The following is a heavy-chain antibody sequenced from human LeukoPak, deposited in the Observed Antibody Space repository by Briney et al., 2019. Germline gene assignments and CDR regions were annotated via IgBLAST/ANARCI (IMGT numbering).Heavy chain of an antibody. CDR1: GFTFDDYG. CDR3: AKDRSLERIAATFDY. J-gene: IGHJ4*02. D-gene: IGHD6-13*01. CDR2: INWNGGST. Sequence: PGGSLRLSCAASGFTFDDYGMSWVRQAPGKGLEWVSGINWNGGSTGYADSVKGRFTISRDNSKNTLYLQMNSLRAEDTAVYYCAKDRSLERIAATFDYWGQGTLVTVSS. V-gene: IGHV3-20*04.